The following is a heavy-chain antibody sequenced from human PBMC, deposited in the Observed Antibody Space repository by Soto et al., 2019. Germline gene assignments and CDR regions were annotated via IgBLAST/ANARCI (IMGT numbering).Heavy chain of an antibody. CDR3: ARDLAVALIDY. J-gene: IGHJ4*02. CDR1: GYSVTSYG. CDR2: ISASNGNT. V-gene: IGHV1-18*01. Sequence: QVQLVQSGAEVKKPGASVKVSCKASGYSVTSYGINRVRQAPGPGRDWMGWISASNGNTKYAQKLQGRVPMTTDTSTSAAYMELRSLRSDATAVSYCARDLAVALIDYGGQGTLVTVSS. D-gene: IGHD6-19*01.